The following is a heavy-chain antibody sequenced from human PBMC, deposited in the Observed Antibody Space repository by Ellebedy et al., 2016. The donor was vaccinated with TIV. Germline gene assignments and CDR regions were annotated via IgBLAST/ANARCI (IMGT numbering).Heavy chain of an antibody. Sequence: MPGGSLRLSCTVSGGSISPYYWSWIRQPPGKGLEWIGYISYSGSTYYNPSLKSRVTISVDTSKNQFSLKLSSVTAADTAVYYCARDGLRKNAFDIWGQGTMVTVSS. V-gene: IGHV4-59*01. CDR3: ARDGLRKNAFDI. CDR1: GGSISPYY. CDR2: ISYSGST. D-gene: IGHD5-12*01. J-gene: IGHJ3*02.